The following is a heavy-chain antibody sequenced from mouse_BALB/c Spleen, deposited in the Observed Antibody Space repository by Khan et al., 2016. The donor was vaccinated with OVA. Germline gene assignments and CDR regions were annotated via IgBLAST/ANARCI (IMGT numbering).Heavy chain of an antibody. D-gene: IGHD1-1*01. Sequence: QVQLQQAGPELVKPGASVKISCKASGFTFTDYYINWVKQKPGQGLEWIGWIYPGSGNTKYNEKFKGMATFTVDTSSSTAYMQLSSLTSEDTAVYFCAKGGYYGNSLFDYWGQGTTLTVSS. CDR1: GFTFTDYY. J-gene: IGHJ2*01. CDR2: IYPGSGNT. CDR3: AKGGYYGNSLFDY. V-gene: IGHV1-84*02.